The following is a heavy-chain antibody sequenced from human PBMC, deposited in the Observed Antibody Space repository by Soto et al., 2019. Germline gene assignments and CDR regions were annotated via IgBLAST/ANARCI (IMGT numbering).Heavy chain of an antibody. D-gene: IGHD2-15*01. J-gene: IGHJ4*02. CDR1: GFTFSSYW. CDR3: ARISQGTYCRGGNCYSDY. V-gene: IGHV3-74*01. Sequence: EVQLVESGGDLVQPGGSLRLSCAASGFTFSSYWMHWVRQDPEKGLVWVSRINGDGISTSYADSVKGRFTISRDNAKDTLYLHMSSLGAEDTAVYYCARISQGTYCRGGNCYSDYWGQGTRVTVSS. CDR2: INGDGIST.